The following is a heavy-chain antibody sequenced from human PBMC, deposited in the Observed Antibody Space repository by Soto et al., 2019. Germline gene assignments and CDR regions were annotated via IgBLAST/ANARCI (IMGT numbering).Heavy chain of an antibody. Sequence: GGSLRLSCAASGFTFSSYGMHGVRQAPGKGLEWVAVIWYDGSNKYYADSVKGRFTISRDNSKNTLYLQMNSLRAEDTAVYYCARDSYGDYAADYWGQGTLVTVSS. CDR1: GFTFSSYG. V-gene: IGHV3-33*01. D-gene: IGHD4-17*01. CDR3: ARDSYGDYAADY. CDR2: IWYDGSNK. J-gene: IGHJ4*02.